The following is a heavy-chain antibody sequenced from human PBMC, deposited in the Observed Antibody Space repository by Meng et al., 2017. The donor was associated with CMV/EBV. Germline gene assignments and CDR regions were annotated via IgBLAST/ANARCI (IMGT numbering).Heavy chain of an antibody. CDR2: ISSSSSYI. J-gene: IGHJ6*02. CDR3: AKESISADPNKGSYYYGMDV. CDR1: GFTFSSYS. D-gene: IGHD3-3*02. Sequence: GESLKISCAASGFTFSSYSMNWVRQAPGKGLEWVSSISSSSSYIYYADSMKGRFTISRDNSKNTLYLQMNSLRAEDTAVYYCAKESISADPNKGSYYYGMDVWGQGTTVTVS. V-gene: IGHV3-21*01.